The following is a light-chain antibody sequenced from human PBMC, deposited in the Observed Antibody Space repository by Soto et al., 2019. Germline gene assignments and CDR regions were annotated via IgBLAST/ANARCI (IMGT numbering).Light chain of an antibody. Sequence: EVVMTQSPATLSVSPGDRATLSYRASHSVSNNLAWYQHKPGQAPRLLIYDASTRATGIPARFSGSGSGTEFTLTISSLQSEDFAVFYCQQYNYWPETFGPGTKVDIK. J-gene: IGKJ3*01. CDR3: QQYNYWPET. V-gene: IGKV3-15*01. CDR1: HSVSNN. CDR2: DAS.